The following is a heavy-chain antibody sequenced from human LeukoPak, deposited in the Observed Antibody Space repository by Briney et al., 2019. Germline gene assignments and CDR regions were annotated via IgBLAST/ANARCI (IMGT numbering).Heavy chain of an antibody. Sequence: ASVKVSCKASGYTFTGYYMHWVRQAPGQGLEWMGRINPNSGGTNYAQKFQGRVTMTRDTSISTAYMELSRLRSDDTAVYYCARASRRWYYDSSGYYYFDYWGQGTLVTVSS. J-gene: IGHJ4*02. CDR1: GYTFTGYY. D-gene: IGHD3-22*01. CDR2: INPNSGGT. CDR3: ARASRRWYYDSSGYYYFDY. V-gene: IGHV1-2*06.